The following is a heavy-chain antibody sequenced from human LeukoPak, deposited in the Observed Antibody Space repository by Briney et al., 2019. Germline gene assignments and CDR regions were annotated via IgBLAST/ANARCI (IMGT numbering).Heavy chain of an antibody. Sequence: GASVKVSCKASGGTFSSYAISWVRQAPGQGLEWMGGIIPIFGTANYAQKFQGRVTITTDESTSTAYMELSSLRSEDTAVYYCLCFDLGAHGAGTYWGQGTLVTVSS. D-gene: IGHD6-13*01. J-gene: IGHJ4*02. CDR1: GGTFSSYA. V-gene: IGHV1-69*05. CDR3: LCFDLGAHGAGTY. CDR2: IIPIFGTA.